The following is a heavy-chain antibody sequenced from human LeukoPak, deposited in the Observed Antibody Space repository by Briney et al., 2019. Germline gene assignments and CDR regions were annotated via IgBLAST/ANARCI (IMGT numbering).Heavy chain of an antibody. CDR2: IYYSGST. V-gene: IGHV4-59*01. CDR1: GGSISSYY. J-gene: IGHJ4*02. CDR3: ARVFGRRIAAAGYYFDY. D-gene: IGHD6-13*01. Sequence: SETLSLTCTVSGGSISSYYWSWIRQPPGRGLEWIGYIYYSGSTNYNPSLKSRVTISVDTSKNQFSLKLSSVTAADTAVYYCARVFGRRIAAAGYYFDYWGQGTLATVSS.